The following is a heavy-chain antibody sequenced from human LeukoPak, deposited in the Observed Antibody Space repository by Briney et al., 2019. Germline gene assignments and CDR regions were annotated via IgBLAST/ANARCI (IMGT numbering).Heavy chain of an antibody. CDR2: MNPNSGNT. D-gene: IGHD3-10*01. CDR1: GYTFTSYD. Sequence: ASVKVSCKASGYTFTSYDINWVRQATGQGLEWMGWMNPNSGNTGYAQKFQGRVTMTRNTSISTAYMELSSLRSEDTAVYYCARTYGSGSYWYYYYYYYMDVWGKGTTVTISS. V-gene: IGHV1-8*01. J-gene: IGHJ6*03. CDR3: ARTYGSGSYWYYYYYYYMDV.